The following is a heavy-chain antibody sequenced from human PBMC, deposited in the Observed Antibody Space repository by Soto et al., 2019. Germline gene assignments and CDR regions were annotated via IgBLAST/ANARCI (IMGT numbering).Heavy chain of an antibody. V-gene: IGHV1-2*04. CDR3: ARDGRIAAAGTLLYYGMDV. CDR2: INPNSGGT. D-gene: IGHD6-13*01. J-gene: IGHJ6*02. CDR1: GYTFTGYY. Sequence: GASVKVSCKASGYTFTGYYIHWVRQAPGQGLEWMGWINPNSGGTNYAQKFQGWVTMTRDTSISTAYMELSRLRSDDTAVYYCARDGRIAAAGTLLYYGMDVWGQGTTVTVSS.